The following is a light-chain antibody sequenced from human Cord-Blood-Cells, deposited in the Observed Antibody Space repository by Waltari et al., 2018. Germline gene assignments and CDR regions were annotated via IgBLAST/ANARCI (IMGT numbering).Light chain of an antibody. CDR1: QSVSSY. Sequence: EIVLTQSPATLSFSPGERATLSCRASQSVSSYLAWYRQKPGQAPRLLIYDASNRATGIPARFSGSGSGTDFTLTISSIEPEDFAVYYCQQRSNWRTFGQGTKVEIK. CDR2: DAS. V-gene: IGKV3-11*01. J-gene: IGKJ1*01. CDR3: QQRSNWRT.